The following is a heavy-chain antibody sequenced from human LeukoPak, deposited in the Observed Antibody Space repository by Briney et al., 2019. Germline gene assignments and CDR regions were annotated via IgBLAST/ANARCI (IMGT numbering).Heavy chain of an antibody. CDR2: IYSGGST. CDR1: GFPVSNNY. D-gene: IGHD6-6*01. V-gene: IGHV3-53*01. Sequence: GSLRLSFAASGFPVSNNYMSWVRPAPGKGLEWVSVIYSGGSTYYADSVKGRFTISRDTSKNTLSLQMNSLRAEDTAVYYCASLSLGHYWGQGTLVTVSS. J-gene: IGHJ4*02. CDR3: ASLSLGHY.